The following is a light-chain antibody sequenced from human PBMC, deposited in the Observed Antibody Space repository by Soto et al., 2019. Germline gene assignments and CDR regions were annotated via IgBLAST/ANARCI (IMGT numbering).Light chain of an antibody. Sequence: QSVLTQPPSASGSPGQSVTISCTGTSSDVGGYNFVSWYQQHPGKAPKLMIYEVFKRPSGVPDRFSGSKSGNTASLTVSGLQAEDEADYYCSSYAGSNNVVFGGGTKVTVL. CDR1: SSDVGGYNF. CDR3: SSYAGSNNVV. CDR2: EVF. J-gene: IGLJ2*01. V-gene: IGLV2-8*01.